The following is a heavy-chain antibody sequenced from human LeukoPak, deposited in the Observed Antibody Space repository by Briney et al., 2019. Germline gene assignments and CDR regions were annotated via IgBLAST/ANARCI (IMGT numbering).Heavy chain of an antibody. D-gene: IGHD5-12*01. Sequence: GSLRLSCVASGFTFNSYVMSWVRQAPGKGLEWVSPISSSSSYIYYADSVKGRFTISRGNAKNSLYLQMNSLRAEDTAVYYCARDPKWLDYWGQGTLVTVSS. CDR1: GFTFNSYV. J-gene: IGHJ4*02. V-gene: IGHV3-21*01. CDR2: ISSSSSYI. CDR3: ARDPKWLDY.